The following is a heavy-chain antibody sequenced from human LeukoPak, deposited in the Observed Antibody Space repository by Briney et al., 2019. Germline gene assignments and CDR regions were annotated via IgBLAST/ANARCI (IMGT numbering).Heavy chain of an antibody. J-gene: IGHJ3*02. CDR2: FSSNGLYI. CDR1: GFTFSSHS. V-gene: IGHV3-21*01. D-gene: IGHD2-15*01. CDR3: ARVDTRGGAFDI. Sequence: GGSLRLSCAASGFTFSSHSMNWVRQAPGKGLEWVSSFSSNGLYICYADSVKGRFTNSRDNAKNSLYLQMNSLRAEDTAVYYCARVDTRGGAFDIWGQGTMVTVSS.